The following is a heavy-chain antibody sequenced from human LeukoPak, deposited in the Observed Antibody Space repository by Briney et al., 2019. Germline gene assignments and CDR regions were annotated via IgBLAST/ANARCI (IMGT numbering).Heavy chain of an antibody. J-gene: IGHJ4*02. V-gene: IGHV4-59*01. CDR2: IYYSGST. CDR3: ASMWAFGGVFDY. CDR1: GGSFSGYY. D-gene: IGHD3-16*01. Sequence: SETLSLTCAVYGGSFSGYYWSWIRQPPGKGLEWIGYIYYSGSTNYNPSLKSRVTISVDTSKNQFSLKLSSVTAADTAVYYCASMWAFGGVFDYWGQGTLVTVSS.